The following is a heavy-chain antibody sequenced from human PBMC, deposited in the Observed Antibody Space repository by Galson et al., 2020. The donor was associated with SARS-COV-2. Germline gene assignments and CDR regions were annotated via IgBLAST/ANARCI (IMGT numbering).Heavy chain of an antibody. J-gene: IGHJ6*02. D-gene: IGHD3-10*01. CDR3: ARLGSGSYYMSYYYYGMDV. CDR2: IIPIFGTA. V-gene: IGHV1-69*01. CDR1: GGTFSSYA. Sequence: KISCKASGGTFSSYAISWVRQAPGQGLEWMGGIIPIFGTANYAQKFQGRVTITADESTSTAYMELSSLRSEDTAVYYCARLGSGSYYMSYYYYGMDVWGQGTTVTVSS.